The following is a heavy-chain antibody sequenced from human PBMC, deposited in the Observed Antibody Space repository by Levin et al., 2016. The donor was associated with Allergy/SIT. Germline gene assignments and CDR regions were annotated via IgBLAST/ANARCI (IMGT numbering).Heavy chain of an antibody. V-gene: IGHV3-49*03. J-gene: IGHJ6*03. CDR3: TRELLRVPWELDYYYYMDV. CDR2: IRSKAYGGTT. CDR1: GFTFGDYA. D-gene: IGHD1-26*01. Sequence: GGSLRLSCTASGFTFGDYAMSWFRQAPGKGLEWVGFIRSKAYGGTTEYAASVKGRFTISRDDSKSIAYLQMNSLKTEDTAVYYCTRELLRVPWELDYYYYMDVWGKGTTVTVSS.